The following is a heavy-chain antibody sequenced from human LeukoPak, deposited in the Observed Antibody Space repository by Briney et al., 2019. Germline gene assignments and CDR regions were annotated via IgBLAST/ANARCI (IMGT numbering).Heavy chain of an antibody. J-gene: IGHJ1*01. Sequence: ASVNVSFKSSVYTFTDYYMHWVRQAPGQGGEGMGWINPNSGGTNYAQKFQGRVTMTRDTSISTAYMELSRLRSDDTAVYYCARDSYYDSSGYYSSEYFQHWGQGTLVTVSS. D-gene: IGHD3-22*01. CDR2: INPNSGGT. CDR3: ARDSYYDSSGYYSSEYFQH. CDR1: VYTFTDYY. V-gene: IGHV1-2*02.